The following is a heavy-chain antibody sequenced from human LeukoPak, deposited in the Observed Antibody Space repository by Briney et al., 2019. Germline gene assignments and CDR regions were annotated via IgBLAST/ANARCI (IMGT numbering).Heavy chain of an antibody. D-gene: IGHD3-10*01. Sequence: GGSLRLSCAASGFTFSDYYMSWIRQAPGKRLEWVSYISSSGSTIYYADSVKGRFTISRDNAKNSLYLQMNSLRAEDTAVYYCARDNGYYGSGNYYFDYWGQGTLVTVSS. CDR3: ARDNGYYGSGNYYFDY. CDR2: ISSSGSTI. V-gene: IGHV3-11*04. J-gene: IGHJ4*02. CDR1: GFTFSDYY.